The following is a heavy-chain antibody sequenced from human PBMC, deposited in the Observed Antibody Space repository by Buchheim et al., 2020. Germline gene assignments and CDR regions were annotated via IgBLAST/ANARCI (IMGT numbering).Heavy chain of an antibody. CDR1: GGSFSGYY. CDR2: INHSGST. J-gene: IGHJ6*02. Sequence: QVQLQQWGAGLLKPSETLSLTCAVYGGSFSGYYWSWTRQPPGKGLEWIGEINHSGSTNYNPSLKSRVTISVDTSKNQFSLKLSSVTAADTAVYYCARDSTSSSCPMDVWGQGTT. D-gene: IGHD6-13*01. V-gene: IGHV4-34*01. CDR3: ARDSTSSSCPMDV.